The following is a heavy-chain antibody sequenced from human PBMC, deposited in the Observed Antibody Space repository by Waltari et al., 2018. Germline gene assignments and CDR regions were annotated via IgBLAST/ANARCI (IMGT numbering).Heavy chain of an antibody. Sequence: EVQVVQSGAEVKKPGESLKISCEGSGYSFTTTWIGWVRQMPGKGLEWMGSIYPGDSDTRYSPSVQGQVTISADKSINTAYLQWSTLKASDTAMYYCVVGSSFDYWGQGTLVTVSS. CDR2: IYPGDSDT. CDR3: VVGSSFDY. V-gene: IGHV5-51*01. D-gene: IGHD3-10*01. CDR1: GYSFTTTW. J-gene: IGHJ4*02.